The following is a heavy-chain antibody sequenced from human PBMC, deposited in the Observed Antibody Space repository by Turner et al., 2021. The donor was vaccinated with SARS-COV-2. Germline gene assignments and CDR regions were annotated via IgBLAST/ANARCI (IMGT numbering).Heavy chain of an antibody. V-gene: IGHV3-21*01. J-gene: IGHJ4*02. CDR3: ARWAYYDSSGYYPSHFDY. Sequence: EVQLVESGGGLVKPGGSLRLSCAASGFTFSSYSMNWFRQAPGKGLEWGSFISSSSSYIYYADSVKCRFTISRDNAKNSLYQQMNSLRAEDTAVYYCARWAYYDSSGYYPSHFDYWGQGTLVTVSS. CDR2: ISSSSSYI. CDR1: GFTFSSYS. D-gene: IGHD3-22*01.